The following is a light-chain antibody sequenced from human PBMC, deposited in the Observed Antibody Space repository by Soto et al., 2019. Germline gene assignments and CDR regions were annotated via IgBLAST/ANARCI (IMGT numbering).Light chain of an antibody. V-gene: IGKV1-16*01. Sequence: DIQMTQSPSSLSASVGDSVTITCRASQGINKFLAWFQQKPGTAPKSLISTASRLQSGVPSRFSGSASGTHCTLTIDNLQPEDFATYFCQQYDSFPLTFGGGTRVEIK. J-gene: IGKJ4*01. CDR2: TAS. CDR1: QGINKF. CDR3: QQYDSFPLT.